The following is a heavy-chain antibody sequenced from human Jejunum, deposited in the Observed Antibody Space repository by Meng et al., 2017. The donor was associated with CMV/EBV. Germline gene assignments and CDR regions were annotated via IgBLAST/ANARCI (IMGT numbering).Heavy chain of an antibody. CDR2: IRYDGSDD. V-gene: IGHV3-30*02. Sequence: VRVVGCGGGGVQRGGSLSLSCAASGFTLSDYGMHWVRQAPGKGLEWVSFIRYDGSDDAYADSVKGRFAISRDNSKNALFLQMDSLRAEDTAMYYCAKDFLSGSLGELWDYWGQGTLVTVSS. CDR3: AKDFLSGSLGELWDY. CDR1: GFTLSDYG. D-gene: IGHD3-10*01. J-gene: IGHJ4*02.